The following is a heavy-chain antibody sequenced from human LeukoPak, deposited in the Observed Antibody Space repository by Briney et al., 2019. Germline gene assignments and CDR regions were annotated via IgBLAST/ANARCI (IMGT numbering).Heavy chain of an antibody. J-gene: IGHJ5*02. V-gene: IGHV1-8*01. Sequence: GASVKVSCKASGYTFTSYDINWVRQATGQGLEWMGWMNPNSGNTGYAQKFQGRVTMTRNTSISTAYMELSSLRSEDTAVYYCARGSEIPNWSDPWGQGTLVTVSS. CDR1: GYTFTSYD. CDR2: MNPNSGNT. CDR3: ARGSEIPNWSDP. D-gene: IGHD2-21*01.